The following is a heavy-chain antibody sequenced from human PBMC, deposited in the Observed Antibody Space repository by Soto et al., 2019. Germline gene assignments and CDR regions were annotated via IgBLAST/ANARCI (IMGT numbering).Heavy chain of an antibody. CDR2: IVVGSGNT. V-gene: IGHV1-58*02. CDR1: GFTFTSSA. D-gene: IGHD2-2*01. J-gene: IGHJ3*02. CDR3: AAVSDCSRTSCYGGDAFDI. Sequence: SVKVSCKASGFTFTSSAMQWVRQARGQRLEWIGWIVVGSGNTNYAQKFQERVTITRDMSTSTAYMELSSLRSEDTAVYYCAAVSDCSRTSCYGGDAFDIWGQGTMVTVSS.